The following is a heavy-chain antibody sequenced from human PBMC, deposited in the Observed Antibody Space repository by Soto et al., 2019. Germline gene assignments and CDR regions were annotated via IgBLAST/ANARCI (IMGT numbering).Heavy chain of an antibody. D-gene: IGHD6-6*01. CDR2: INAGNGNT. CDR3: ARVVSSSFPLDF. J-gene: IGHJ4*02. CDR1: GYTFTSYA. Sequence: QVQLVQSGAEVKKPGASVKVSCKASGYTFTSYAMHWVRQAPGQRLEWMGWINAGNGNTKYSQRLQGRVTMTTDTSTRPAYMGLRSLKSDDPAIYYCARVVSSSFPLDFWGQGPLFTVSS. V-gene: IGHV1-3*01.